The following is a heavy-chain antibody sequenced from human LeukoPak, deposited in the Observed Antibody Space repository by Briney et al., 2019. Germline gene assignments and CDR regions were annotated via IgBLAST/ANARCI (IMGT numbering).Heavy chain of an antibody. V-gene: IGHV1-69*05. CDR2: IIPIFGTA. Sequence: GSSVKVSCKASGGTFSSYAISWVRQAPGQGLEWMGRIIPIFGTANYAQKFQGRVTITTDESTSTAYMELSSLRSEDTAVYYCARPQSRNVLRYFDWSPPSFDYGAQETLATVSS. J-gene: IGHJ4*02. CDR1: GGTFSSYA. CDR3: ARPQSRNVLRYFDWSPPSFDY. D-gene: IGHD3-9*01.